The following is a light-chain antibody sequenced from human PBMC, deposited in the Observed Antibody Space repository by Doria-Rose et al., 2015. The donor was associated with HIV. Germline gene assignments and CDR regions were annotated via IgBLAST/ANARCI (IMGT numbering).Light chain of an antibody. CDR2: NAS. CDR3: QHFDKYFSWT. Sequence: DIQLAQSPSTLSASVGDRVTITCRASPSISNWLAWYQQKPGQAPKLLIYNASTLQSGVPSRFRGSGSGTESTLTINSLQPDDFATYYCQHFDKYFSWTFGHGTKVDIK. V-gene: IGKV1-5*03. CDR1: PSISNW. J-gene: IGKJ1*01.